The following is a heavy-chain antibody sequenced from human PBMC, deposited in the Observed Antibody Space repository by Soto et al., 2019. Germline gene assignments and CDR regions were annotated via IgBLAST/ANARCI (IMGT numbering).Heavy chain of an antibody. CDR2: ISAAGDP. J-gene: IGHJ6*02. CDR1: GFTFRNYD. Sequence: EVQLVESGGGLVQPGGSLRLSCEASGFTFRNYDRHWVRQSTGKGLEWVSGISAAGDPDYADSVEGRFTISRENAQNSFFLQMNSHRVGDTAVYYCARTDRDFYGLDVWGQGTTVIVSS. V-gene: IGHV3-13*05. CDR3: ARTDRDFYGLDV.